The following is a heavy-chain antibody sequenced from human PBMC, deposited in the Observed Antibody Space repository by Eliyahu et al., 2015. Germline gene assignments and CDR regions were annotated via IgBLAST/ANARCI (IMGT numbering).Heavy chain of an antibody. CDR2: IYTSGST. CDR3: ARADFGWGNYYYYYMDV. J-gene: IGHJ6*03. Sequence: QVQLQESGPGLVKPSETLSXTXTVXGXSXXXSYWXWIRPPAGKGLEWVGRIYTSGSTNYNPSLKSRVTMSVDTSKNQFSLKLSSVTAADTAVYYCARADFGWGNYYYYYMDVWGKGTTVTVSS. CDR1: GXSXXXSY. D-gene: IGHD3-3*01. V-gene: IGHV4-4*07.